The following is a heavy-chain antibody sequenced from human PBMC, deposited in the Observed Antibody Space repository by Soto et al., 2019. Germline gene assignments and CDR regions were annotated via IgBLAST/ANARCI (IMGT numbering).Heavy chain of an antibody. CDR1: GVYVDSDIYY. Sequence: SETLSLTCTVSGVYVDSDIYYWSWIRQRPGKGLEWIGNIYYSGTTYYNPSLKSRLIMSLDTSKNQFSLNLTSVTAADTAVYYCARRGGSSSGYYYYAMDVWGQGTTVTVSS. V-gene: IGHV4-31*03. CDR2: IYYSGTT. CDR3: ARRGGSSSGYYYYAMDV. J-gene: IGHJ6*02. D-gene: IGHD6-6*01.